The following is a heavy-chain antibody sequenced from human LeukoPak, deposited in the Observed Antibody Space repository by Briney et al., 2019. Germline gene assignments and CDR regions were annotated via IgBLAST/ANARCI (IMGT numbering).Heavy chain of an antibody. Sequence: SVKVSCKASGGTFSSYAISWVRQAPGQGLEWMGRIIPILGIANYAQKFQGRVTITADKSTSTAYMELSSLRSEDTAVYYCARGAYGDYAGYYYYYGMDVWGQGTTVTASS. CDR2: IIPILGIA. CDR3: ARGAYGDYAGYYYYYGMDV. V-gene: IGHV1-69*04. J-gene: IGHJ6*02. CDR1: GGTFSSYA. D-gene: IGHD4-17*01.